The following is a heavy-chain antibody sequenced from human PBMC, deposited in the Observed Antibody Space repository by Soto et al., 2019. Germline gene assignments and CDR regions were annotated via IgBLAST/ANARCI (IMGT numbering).Heavy chain of an antibody. CDR3: ARHLNDSGDSGAFDI. D-gene: IGHD4-17*01. Sequence: PSETLSLTCTFSGGSISSSSYYWGWIRQPPGKGLEWIGRIYYSGSTYYNPSLKSRVTISVYTSKNQFSLKLSSVTAADTAVYYCARHLNDSGDSGAFDIWGQGTMVTVSS. CDR1: GGSISSSSYY. CDR2: IYYSGST. J-gene: IGHJ3*02. V-gene: IGHV4-39*01.